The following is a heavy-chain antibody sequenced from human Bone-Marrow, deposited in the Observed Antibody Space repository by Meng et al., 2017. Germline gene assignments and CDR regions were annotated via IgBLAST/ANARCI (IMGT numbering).Heavy chain of an antibody. J-gene: IGHJ6*02. Sequence: GESLKISCAASGFTFSSYAMSWVRQAPGKGLEWVSAISGSGGSTYYADSVKGRFTISRDNSKNTLYLQMNSLRAEDTAVYYCARDFRIFRVQQTPYYYCYGMDVWGQGTTVTVSS. CDR3: ARDFRIFRVQQTPYYYCYGMDV. CDR2: ISGSGGST. V-gene: IGHV3-23*01. D-gene: IGHD2-2*01. CDR1: GFTFSSYA.